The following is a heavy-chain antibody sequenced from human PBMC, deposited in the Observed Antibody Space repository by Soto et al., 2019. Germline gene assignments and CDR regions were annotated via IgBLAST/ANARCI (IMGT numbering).Heavy chain of an antibody. D-gene: IGHD3-3*01. J-gene: IGHJ4*02. CDR1: GFTFGSYA. CDR3: AKLRADFWSGYPD. V-gene: IGHV3-23*01. CDR2: FSGSGGST. Sequence: PGGSLRLSCAASGFTFGSYAMSWVRQAPGKGLEWVSAFSGSGGSTYYADSVKGRFTISRDNSKNTLYLQMNSLRAEDTAVYYCAKLRADFWSGYPDWGQGTLVTVSS.